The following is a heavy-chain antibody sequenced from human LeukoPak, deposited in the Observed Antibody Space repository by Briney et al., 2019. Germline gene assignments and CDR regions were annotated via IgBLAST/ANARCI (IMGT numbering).Heavy chain of an antibody. V-gene: IGHV4-39*07. CDR1: GGSISSSSYY. Sequence: PSETLSLTCTISGGSISSSSYYWGWIRQPPGKGLEWIGSIYYSGSTYYNPSLKSRVTISVDTSKNQFSLKLSSVTAADTAAYYCARVSKQWLAMSFDYWGQGTLVTVSS. CDR3: ARVSKQWLAMSFDY. CDR2: IYYSGST. J-gene: IGHJ4*02. D-gene: IGHD6-19*01.